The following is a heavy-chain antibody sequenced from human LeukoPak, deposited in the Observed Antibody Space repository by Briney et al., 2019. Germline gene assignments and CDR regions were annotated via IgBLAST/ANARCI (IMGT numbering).Heavy chain of an antibody. V-gene: IGHV4-59*01. CDR3: ATNKRPNYYYYMDV. D-gene: IGHD2-8*01. CDR1: GVSISSYY. Sequence: KPSETLSLTCTVSGVSISSYYWSWIRQPPGKGLEWIGYIYYSGSTNYNPSLKSRVTISVDTSKNQFSLKLSSMTAADTAVYYCATNKRPNYYYYMDVWGKGTTVTISS. J-gene: IGHJ6*03. CDR2: IYYSGST.